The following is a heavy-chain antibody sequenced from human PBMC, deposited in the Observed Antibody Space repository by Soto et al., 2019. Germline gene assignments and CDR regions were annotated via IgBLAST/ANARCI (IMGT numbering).Heavy chain of an antibody. V-gene: IGHV3-33*01. Sequence: QVQLVESGGGVVQPGGSLRLSCAASGLTFSSWGMHWVRQAPGRGLEWVAVIWYGGSNMYYADSMKGRFTISRDNSKNTLFLQMNSLRVEDTAVYYCARAIDSDAFDTWGQGTMVTVSS. CDR2: IWYGGSNM. J-gene: IGHJ3*02. CDR3: ARAIDSDAFDT. CDR1: GLTFSSWG. D-gene: IGHD3-22*01.